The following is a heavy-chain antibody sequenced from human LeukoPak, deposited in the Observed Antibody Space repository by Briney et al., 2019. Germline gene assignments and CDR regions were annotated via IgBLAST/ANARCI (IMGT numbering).Heavy chain of an antibody. CDR2: TYDSKKT. Sequence: SGTLSLTCAVSAYSINSGYHWGWIRQSPGKGLEWIGSTYDSKKTHYNPSLKSRVIISVDTSKNQFSLKLTSVTAADTAVYYCAREASGDDGGWLDPWGQGTLVTVSS. CDR1: AYSINSGYH. J-gene: IGHJ5*02. V-gene: IGHV4-38-2*02. D-gene: IGHD4-17*01. CDR3: AREASGDDGGWLDP.